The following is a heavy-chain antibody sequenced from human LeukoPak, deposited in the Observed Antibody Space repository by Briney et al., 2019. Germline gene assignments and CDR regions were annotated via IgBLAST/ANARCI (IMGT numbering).Heavy chain of an antibody. J-gene: IGHJ4*02. V-gene: IGHV3-30*02. CDR2: IRYDGGNK. Sequence: PGGSLKLSCAASGFTFSSYGIHWVRQAPGKGLEWVAFIRYDGGNKYYADSVQGRFTISRDNSKNTLYLQMNSLRAEGTAVYYCARAYCSSTSCYRFFDYWGQGTLVTVSS. CDR1: GFTFSSYG. D-gene: IGHD2-2*01. CDR3: ARAYCSSTSCYRFFDY.